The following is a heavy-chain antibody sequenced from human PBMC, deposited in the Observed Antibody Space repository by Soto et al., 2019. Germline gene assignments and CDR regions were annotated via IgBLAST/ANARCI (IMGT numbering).Heavy chain of an antibody. CDR3: AKRLTTVTTKPIDY. J-gene: IGHJ4*02. CDR1: GFTVSSNY. CDR2: IYSGGST. D-gene: IGHD4-17*01. Sequence: GGSLRLSCAASGFTVSSNYMSWVRQAPGKGLEWVSVIYSGGSTYYADSVKGRFTISRDNSKNTLYLQMNSLRAEDTAVYYCAKRLTTVTTKPIDYWGQGTLVTVSS. V-gene: IGHV3-66*01.